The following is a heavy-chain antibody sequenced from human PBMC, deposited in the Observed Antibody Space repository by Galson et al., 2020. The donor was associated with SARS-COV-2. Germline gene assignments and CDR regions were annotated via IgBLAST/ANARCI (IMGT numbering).Heavy chain of an antibody. J-gene: IGHJ6*02. CDR3: ARGYYDFWSGYGYYYGMDV. CDR1: GGSFSGYY. V-gene: IGHV4-34*01. CDR2: INHSGST. D-gene: IGHD3-3*01. Sequence: PSETLSLTCAVYGGSFSGYYWSWIRQPPGKGLEWIGEINHSGSTNYNPSLKSRVTISVDTSKNQFSLKLSSVTAADTAVYYCARGYYDFWSGYGYYYGMDVWGQGTTVTVSS.